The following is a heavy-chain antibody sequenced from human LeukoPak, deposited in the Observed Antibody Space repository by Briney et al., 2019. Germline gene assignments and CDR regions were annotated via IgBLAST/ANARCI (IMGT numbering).Heavy chain of an antibody. J-gene: IGHJ4*02. CDR3: AKTDYDYVWGSYRNPI. CDR2: IKQDGSEK. D-gene: IGHD3-16*02. CDR1: GFTFSSYW. Sequence: TGGSLRLSCAASGFTFSSYWMSWVRQAPGKGLEWVANIKQDGSEKYYVDSVKGRFTISRDNAKNSLYLHMNSLRAEDTAVYYCAKTDYDYVWGSYRNPIWGQGTLVTVSS. V-gene: IGHV3-7*03.